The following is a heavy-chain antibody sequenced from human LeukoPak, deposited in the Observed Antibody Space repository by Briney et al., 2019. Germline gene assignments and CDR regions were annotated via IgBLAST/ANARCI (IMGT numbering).Heavy chain of an antibody. D-gene: IGHD2-2*01. V-gene: IGHV5-51*01. Sequence: GESLKISCKGSGYSFTSYWIGWVRQMPGKGLEWMGIIYPGDSDTRYSPSFQGQVTISADKSISTAYLQWSSLKASDTAMYYCARLSPSHCSSTSCYDPYFDYWGQGTLVTVSS. CDR3: ARLSPSHCSSTSCYDPYFDY. CDR2: IYPGDSDT. CDR1: GYSFTSYW. J-gene: IGHJ4*02.